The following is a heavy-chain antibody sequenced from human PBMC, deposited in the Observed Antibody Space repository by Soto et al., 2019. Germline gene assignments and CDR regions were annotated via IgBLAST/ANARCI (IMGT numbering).Heavy chain of an antibody. V-gene: IGHV1-18*01. J-gene: IGHJ4*02. CDR3: ASGRYGDY. CDR2: ISAHNGNT. Sequence: QVHLVQSGAEVKKPGASVKVSCKASGYTFTSYGITWVRQAPGQGLEWMGWISAHNGNTDYAQKLQGRVIVTRDTSTSTASMELRSLRSDDTAVYYCASGRYGDYWGQGALVTVSS. CDR1: GYTFTSYG. D-gene: IGHD1-26*01.